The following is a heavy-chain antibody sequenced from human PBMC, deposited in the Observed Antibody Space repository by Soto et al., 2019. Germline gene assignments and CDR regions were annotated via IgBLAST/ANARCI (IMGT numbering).Heavy chain of an antibody. CDR3: ARGLHLLDIVVVPAAPFDY. Sequence: SETLSLTSAVYGGSFSGYYWSWIRQPPGKGLEWIGEINHSGSTNYNPSLKSRVTISVDTSKNQFSLKLSSVTAADTAVYYCARGLHLLDIVVVPAAPFDYWGQGTLVTVSS. D-gene: IGHD2-2*01. V-gene: IGHV4-34*01. J-gene: IGHJ4*02. CDR2: INHSGST. CDR1: GGSFSGYY.